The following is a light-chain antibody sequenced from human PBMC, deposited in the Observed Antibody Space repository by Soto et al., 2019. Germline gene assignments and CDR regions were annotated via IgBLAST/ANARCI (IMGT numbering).Light chain of an antibody. CDR2: GAS. J-gene: IGKJ5*01. CDR3: QQYNLWPPIT. CDR1: QNVFSN. V-gene: IGKV3-15*01. Sequence: EIVMTQSPGTLSVSPGERATLSCRASQNVFSNVAWYQQRPGQPPRLLISGASTRATGVLARFSASGSGTDFTLTITSLQSEDFAVYYCQQYNLWPPITFGQGTRLEIK.